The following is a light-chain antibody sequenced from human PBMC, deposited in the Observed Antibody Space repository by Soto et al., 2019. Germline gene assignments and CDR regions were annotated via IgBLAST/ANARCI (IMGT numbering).Light chain of an antibody. CDR1: QSLSRY. Sequence: EIVLTQSPATLSLSPGERATLSCRASQSLSRYLAWYQQKPGQAPRLLIYGASTRATGIPARFSGSGSGTEFTLTISSLQSEDFAVYYCQHYNNWPRTFGQGTKVEIK. CDR2: GAS. V-gene: IGKV3-15*01. J-gene: IGKJ1*01. CDR3: QHYNNWPRT.